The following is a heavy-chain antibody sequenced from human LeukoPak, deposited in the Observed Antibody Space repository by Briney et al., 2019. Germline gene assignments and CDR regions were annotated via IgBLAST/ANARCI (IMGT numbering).Heavy chain of an antibody. V-gene: IGHV3-30*18. CDR3: AKDQYFDWLLDS. CDR1: GFMFSNYG. J-gene: IGHJ1*01. D-gene: IGHD3-9*01. Sequence: GGSLRLSCAACGFMFSNYGIHWVRQAPGKGLEWVAAISYDGSDEYYADSVKGRFTLSRDNSKSTVFMQVDSMRVEDTAVYFCAKDQYFDWLLDSWGQGTLVTVSS. CDR2: ISYDGSDE.